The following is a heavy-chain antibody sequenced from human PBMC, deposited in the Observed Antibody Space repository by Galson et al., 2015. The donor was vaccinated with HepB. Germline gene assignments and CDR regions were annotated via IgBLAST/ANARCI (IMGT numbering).Heavy chain of an antibody. CDR2: IDPSDSFI. Sequence: QSGAEVKKPGESLRISCEGSGYTFSTHWISWVRQLPGKGLEWMGRIDPSDSFITYNPSFQGHVTISVDKSINTAYLQWTSLKAPDTAMYYCARHEGFWGVSGRRDALDVWGQGTMVTVSS. CDR3: ARHEGFWGVSGRRDALDV. D-gene: IGHD3-10*01. CDR1: GYTFSTHW. V-gene: IGHV5-10-1*01. J-gene: IGHJ3*01.